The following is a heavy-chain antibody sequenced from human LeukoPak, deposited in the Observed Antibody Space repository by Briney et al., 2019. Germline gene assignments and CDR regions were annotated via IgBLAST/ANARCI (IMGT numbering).Heavy chain of an antibody. CDR2: ISYDGSNK. V-gene: IGHV3-30*04. CDR1: GFTFRSYA. J-gene: IGHJ4*02. CDR3: ARDPYDGGYY. D-gene: IGHD3-16*01. Sequence: GGSLRLSCAASGFTFRSYAMHWVRQAPGKGLEWVADISYDGSNKYYADSVKGRFTISRDNSKNTLYLQMNSLRAEDTAVYYCARDPYDGGYYWGQGTLVTVSS.